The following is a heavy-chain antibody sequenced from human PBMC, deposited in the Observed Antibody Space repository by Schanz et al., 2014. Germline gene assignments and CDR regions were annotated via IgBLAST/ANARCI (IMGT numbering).Heavy chain of an antibody. CDR3: ARVRYCSGGRCYQDNGFDP. CDR1: GYSFISHA. D-gene: IGHD2-15*01. J-gene: IGHJ5*02. CDR2: INAANGNT. Sequence: QVQLVQSGAEVKKPGASVKVSCKASGYSFISHAIHWVRQAPGQRLEWMGWINAANGNTRYSQKFQGRVTITRDTTASRAYMELSSLRSEDTAVYYCARVRYCSGGRCYQDNGFDPWGQGTLVIVSS. V-gene: IGHV1-3*01.